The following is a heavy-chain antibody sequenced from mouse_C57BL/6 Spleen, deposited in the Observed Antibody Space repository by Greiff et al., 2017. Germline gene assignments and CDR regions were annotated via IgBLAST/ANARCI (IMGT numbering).Heavy chain of an antibody. D-gene: IGHD2-3*01. CDR2: IVTAGSYT. CDR1: GYTFTSYW. V-gene: IGHV1-69*01. J-gene: IGHJ4*01. Sequence: QVQLQQPGAELVMPGASVKLSCKASGYTFTSYWMHWVKQRPGQGLEWIGEIVTAGSYTYYNQQFKGKATLTVVKTSSTAYMKLSSLTSKDSAVYYCARNYDADAGDYAMDYWGQGTSGTVSS. CDR3: ARNYDADAGDYAMDY.